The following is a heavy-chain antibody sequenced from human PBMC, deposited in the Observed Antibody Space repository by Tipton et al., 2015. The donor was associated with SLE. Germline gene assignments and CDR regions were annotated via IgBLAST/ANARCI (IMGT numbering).Heavy chain of an antibody. V-gene: IGHV3-53*05. CDR2: IYSGGST. D-gene: IGHD5-24*01. Sequence: SLRLSCAASGFTGSSNNMRWVRQAPGKGLEWVSVIYSGGSTYYADSVKGRFTISRDNSKNTLYLQMNSLRAEDTAVYYCARDGYSPFDYWGQGTLVTVSS. J-gene: IGHJ4*02. CDR1: GFTGSSNN. CDR3: ARDGYSPFDY.